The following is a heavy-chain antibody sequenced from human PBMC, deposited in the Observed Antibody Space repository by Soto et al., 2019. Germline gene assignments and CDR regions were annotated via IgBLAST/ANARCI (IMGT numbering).Heavy chain of an antibody. CDR3: AHGPTVAGAFDI. J-gene: IGHJ3*02. Sequence: QITLKESGPTLVKVTQTLTLTCTFSGFSLSTSGVGVGWIRQPPGKALEWLALMYWDDDKRYSPSLNSRLTITKDTSKNQVVLTMTNMDPVDTATYYCAHGPTVAGAFDIWGQGTMVTVSS. D-gene: IGHD4-17*01. CDR1: GFSLSTSGVG. V-gene: IGHV2-5*02. CDR2: MYWDDDK.